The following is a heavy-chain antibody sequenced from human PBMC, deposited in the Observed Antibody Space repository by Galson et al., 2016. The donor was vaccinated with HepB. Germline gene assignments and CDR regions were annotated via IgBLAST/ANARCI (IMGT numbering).Heavy chain of an antibody. J-gene: IGHJ2*01. V-gene: IGHV3-23*01. Sequence: LRLSCAASGFTFRSYDMGWVRQAPGKGLEWVSTISGSGGRTYCADSVKGRLTISRDNSKNTLYLQMNSLRAEDTAVYYCAGQRLGWYFDPWGRGTLVTVSS. CDR3: AGQRLGWYFDP. CDR2: ISGSGGRT. D-gene: IGHD5-12*01. CDR1: GFTFRSYD.